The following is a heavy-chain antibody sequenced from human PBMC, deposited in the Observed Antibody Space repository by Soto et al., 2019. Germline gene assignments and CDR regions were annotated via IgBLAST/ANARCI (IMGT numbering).Heavy chain of an antibody. CDR1: GFTFSSYA. V-gene: IGHV3-23*01. CDR2: FSGSGGST. Sequence: GGSMRLSCAASGFTFSSYAMSWVRQAPGKGLEWVSAFSGSGGSTYYADSVEGRFTISRDNSKNTLYLQMNSLRADDTAVYYCAKAGGGVHLIDYWGQGALVTVSS. CDR3: AKAGGGVHLIDY. D-gene: IGHD2-15*01. J-gene: IGHJ4*02.